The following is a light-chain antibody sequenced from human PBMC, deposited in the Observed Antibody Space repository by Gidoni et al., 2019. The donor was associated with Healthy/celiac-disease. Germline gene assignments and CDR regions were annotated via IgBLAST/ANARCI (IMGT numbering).Light chain of an antibody. CDR1: QSISSY. CDR3: QQSYSTPFT. CDR2: AAS. V-gene: IGKV1-39*01. Sequence: DIQMTKSPSSLSASVGDRVTITCRASQSISSYVNWYQQKPGKAPKLLSYAASSLQSGVPSRFSGSGSGTDFTLTISSLQPEDFATYYCQQSYSTPFTFGPGTKVDIK. J-gene: IGKJ3*01.